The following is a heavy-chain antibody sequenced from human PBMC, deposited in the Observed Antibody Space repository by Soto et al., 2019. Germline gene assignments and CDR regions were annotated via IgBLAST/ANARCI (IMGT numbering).Heavy chain of an antibody. CDR3: ARDLSWYSSSWYDY. V-gene: IGHV1-18*01. D-gene: IGHD6-13*01. CDR1: GYTFTSYG. Sequence: QVQLVQSGAEVKKPGASVKVSCKASGYTFTSYGISWVRQAPGQGLEWMGWISAYNGNTNYAQKLQGRVTMTTDTSTSTAYRELRSLRADDTAVYSCARDLSWYSSSWYDYWGQGTLVTVSS. CDR2: ISAYNGNT. J-gene: IGHJ4*02.